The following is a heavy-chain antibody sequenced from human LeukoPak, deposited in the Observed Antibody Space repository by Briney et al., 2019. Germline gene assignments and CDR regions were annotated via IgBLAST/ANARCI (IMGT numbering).Heavy chain of an antibody. CDR1: GGSFSGYY. J-gene: IGHJ4*02. D-gene: IGHD3-16*01. V-gene: IGHV4-34*01. Sequence: SETLSLTRAVYGGSFSGYYWSWIRQPPGKGLEWIGEINHSGSTNYNPSLKSRVTISVDKSKNQFSLKLSSVTAADTAVYYCARGIGGNWVYWGQGTLVTVSS. CDR2: INHSGST. CDR3: ARGIGGNWVY.